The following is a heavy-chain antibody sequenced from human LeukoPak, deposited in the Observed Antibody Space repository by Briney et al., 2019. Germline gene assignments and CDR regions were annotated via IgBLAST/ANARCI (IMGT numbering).Heavy chain of an antibody. V-gene: IGHV3-21*01. J-gene: IGHJ4*02. CDR1: GFTFSSYS. D-gene: IGHD3-22*01. Sequence: GGSLRLSCAASGFTFSSYSMNWVRQAPGKGLEWVSSISSSSSYIYYADSVKGRFTISRDNAKNSLYLQMNSLRAEDTAVYYCARDRLYYYDSSGYPSFNDYWGQGTLVTVSS. CDR3: ARDRLYYYDSSGYPSFNDY. CDR2: ISSSSSYI.